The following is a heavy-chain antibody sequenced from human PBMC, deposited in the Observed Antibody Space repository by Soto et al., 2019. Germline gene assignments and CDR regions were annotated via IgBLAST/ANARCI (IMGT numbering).Heavy chain of an antibody. V-gene: IGHV2-5*02. Sequence: QITLKESGPTLVKPTQTLTLTCTFSGFSLSTTGVGVAWIRQPPGKALEWLALIYWDDDKRYSPSLKSRLSITTDTSKNQMFLAMTNMDPVDTATYYCAHTEGSLKGYIYGRLAYWGQGTLVTVSS. CDR1: GFSLSTTGVG. CDR2: IYWDDDK. J-gene: IGHJ4*02. CDR3: AHTEGSLKGYIYGRLAY. D-gene: IGHD5-18*01.